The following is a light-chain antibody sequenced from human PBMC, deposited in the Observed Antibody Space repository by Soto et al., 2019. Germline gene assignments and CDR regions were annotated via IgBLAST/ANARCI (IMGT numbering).Light chain of an antibody. CDR1: SSDVGTYNF. V-gene: IGLV2-23*01. CDR2: EAN. CDR3: CSYAGSNNYV. Sequence: QSALTQPASVSGSPGQSITISCTGTSSDVGTYNFVSWYQQLPGKAPKLMIYEANKRPSGVSNHFSGSKSGNTASLTISGLQAEDEADYYCCSYAGSNNYVFGTGTKLTVL. J-gene: IGLJ1*01.